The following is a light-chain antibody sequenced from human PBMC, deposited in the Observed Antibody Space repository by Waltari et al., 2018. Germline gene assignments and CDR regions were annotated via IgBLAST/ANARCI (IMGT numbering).Light chain of an antibody. CDR2: KAS. CDR3: QQYNSYSLLS. V-gene: IGKV1-5*03. Sequence: DIQMTQSPSTLSASVGDRVIFSCRASQIISKWLAWYQQKPGKAPKLLFYKASTLESGFPLRFSCSGSGSEFTLTISRLQPEDFATYYCQQYNSYSLLSFGGGTKVEIK. J-gene: IGKJ4*01. CDR1: QIISKW.